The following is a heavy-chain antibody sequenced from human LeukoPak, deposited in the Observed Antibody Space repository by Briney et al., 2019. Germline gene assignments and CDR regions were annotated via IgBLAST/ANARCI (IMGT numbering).Heavy chain of an antibody. CDR2: IYYSGST. V-gene: IGHV4-59*01. J-gene: IGHJ4*02. Sequence: SETLSLTCTVSGGTISSYYWSWIRQPPGKGLEWIGYIYYSGSTNYNPSLKSRVTISVDTSKNQFSLKLSSVTAADTAVYYCARVAAGVVMYYFDYWGQGTLVTVSS. D-gene: IGHD6-13*01. CDR1: GGTISSYY. CDR3: ARVAAGVVMYYFDY.